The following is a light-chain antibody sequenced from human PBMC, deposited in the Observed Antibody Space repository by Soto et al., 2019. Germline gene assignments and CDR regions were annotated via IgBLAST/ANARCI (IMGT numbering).Light chain of an antibody. Sequence: QSALTQPASVSGSPGQSITISCTGTSSDVGAYNFVSWYQQHPGKAPKLIIHEVSNRPSGVSNRFSGSKSGNTASLTISGRQAEDEADYYCSSHGCRNPFYVFGSGAKVTVL. CDR2: EVS. CDR1: SSDVGAYNF. CDR3: SSHGCRNPFYV. V-gene: IGLV2-14*01. J-gene: IGLJ1*01.